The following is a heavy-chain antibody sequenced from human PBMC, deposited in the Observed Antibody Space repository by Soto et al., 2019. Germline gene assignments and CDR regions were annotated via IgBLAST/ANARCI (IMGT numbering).Heavy chain of an antibody. CDR2: IYYSGST. CDR3: AREDGNYYYGMDV. CDR1: GGSISSYY. Sequence: QVQLQESGPGLVKPSETLSLTCTVSGGSISSYYWSWIRQPPGKGLEWIGYIYYSGSTNYNPSLKGRVTISVDTSKNQFSLKLSSVTAADTAVYYCAREDGNYYYGMDVWGQGTTVTVSS. J-gene: IGHJ6*02. V-gene: IGHV4-59*01. D-gene: IGHD1-1*01.